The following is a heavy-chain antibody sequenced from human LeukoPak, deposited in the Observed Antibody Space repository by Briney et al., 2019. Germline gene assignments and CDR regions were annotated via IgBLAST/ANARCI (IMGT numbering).Heavy chain of an antibody. J-gene: IGHJ3*02. CDR2: ISGSSSYI. CDR1: GFTFSSYS. D-gene: IGHD2-15*01. V-gene: IGHV3-21*01. CDR3: ARDYCSGGDCYHFDM. Sequence: GGSLRLSCAASGFTFSSYSMNWVRQAPGKGLEWVSSISGSSSYIYYADSVKGRFTISRDNAKNSLYLQMSSLRAEDTAVYYCARDYCSGGDCYHFDMWGQGTMVTASS.